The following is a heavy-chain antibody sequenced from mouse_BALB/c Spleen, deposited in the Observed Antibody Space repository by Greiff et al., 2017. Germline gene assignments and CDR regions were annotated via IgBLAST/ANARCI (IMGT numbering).Heavy chain of an antibody. J-gene: IGHJ4*01. CDR1: GYTFTDYW. V-gene: IGHV1-69*01. CDR3: ARRGSLYAMDY. D-gene: IGHD3-1*01. Sequence: VKLQQPGAELVMPGASVKMSCKASGYTFTDYWMHWVKQRPGQGLEWIGAIDTSDSYTSYNQKFKGKATLTVDESSSTAYMQLSSLTSEDSAVYYCARRGSLYAMDYWGQGTSVTVSS. CDR2: IDTSDSYT.